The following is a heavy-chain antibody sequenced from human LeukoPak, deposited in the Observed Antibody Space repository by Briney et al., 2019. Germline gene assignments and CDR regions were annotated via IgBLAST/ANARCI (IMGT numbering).Heavy chain of an antibody. CDR1: GFTFSSYE. D-gene: IGHD2-15*01. CDR2: ISSSGSTI. J-gene: IGHJ4*02. CDR3: AKAPVTTCSGAYCYPFDY. V-gene: IGHV3-48*03. Sequence: GGPLRLSCAASGFTFSSYEMNWVRQAPGKGLEWVSYISSSGSTIYYADSVKGRFTISRDSSKNTLYLQMNSLRAEDAAVYYCAKAPVTTCSGAYCYPFDYWGQGTLVTVSS.